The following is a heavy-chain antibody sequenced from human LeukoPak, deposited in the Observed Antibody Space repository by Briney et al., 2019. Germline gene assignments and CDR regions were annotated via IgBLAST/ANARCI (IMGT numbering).Heavy chain of an antibody. J-gene: IGHJ4*02. CDR1: GGSISISRYY. CDR2: FYYTGIT. CDR3: ERPRGYSYGQGELLGIDY. Sequence: SETLSLTCNVSGGSISISRYYWGWIRQPPGKGLEWIGTFYYTGITYYTPSLKSPLTISVRPSTNPSSLKLRSAPAAHTAVYYCERPRGYSYGQGELLGIDYWGQGTLVTVSS. D-gene: IGHD5-12*01. V-gene: IGHV4-39*01.